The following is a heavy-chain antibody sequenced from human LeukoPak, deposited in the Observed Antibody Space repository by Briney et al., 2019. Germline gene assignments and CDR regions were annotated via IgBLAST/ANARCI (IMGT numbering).Heavy chain of an antibody. D-gene: IGHD3-16*02. J-gene: IGHJ4*02. Sequence: SETLSLTCAVYGGSFSGYYWTWIRQTPGKGLEWIGEINHSGEINYNPSLKSRVAISLDTSKNRFSLRLRSVTAADTAVYYCARGPSRYTSVWGQGTLVTVS. CDR2: INHSGEI. CDR3: ARGPSRYTSV. V-gene: IGHV4-34*01. CDR1: GGSFSGYY.